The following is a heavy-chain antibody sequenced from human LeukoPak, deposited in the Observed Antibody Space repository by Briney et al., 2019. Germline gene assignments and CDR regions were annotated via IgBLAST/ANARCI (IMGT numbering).Heavy chain of an antibody. V-gene: IGHV4-59*08. CDR1: GGSISSYY. CDR2: IYYSGST. D-gene: IGHD5-18*01. CDR3: ARRQTAMVTFDY. Sequence: SETLSLTCTVSGGSISSYYWSWIRQPPGKGLEWIGYIYYSGSTNYNPSLKSRVTISVDTSKNQFSLKLSSVTAADTAVYYCARRQTAMVTFDYWGQGTLVTVSS. J-gene: IGHJ4*02.